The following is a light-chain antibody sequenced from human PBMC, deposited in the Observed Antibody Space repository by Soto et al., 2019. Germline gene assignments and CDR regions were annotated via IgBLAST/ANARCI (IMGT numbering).Light chain of an antibody. CDR1: QGISSY. Sequence: DIQLTQSPSFLSASVGDRVTITCRASQGISSYLAWYQQKPGKAPKLLIYAASTLQSGVPSRFSGSGSGTEFTLTISSLQPEDFATYYCQQLNSYRLTFGQGTKVDIK. CDR3: QQLNSYRLT. J-gene: IGKJ1*01. V-gene: IGKV1-9*01. CDR2: AAS.